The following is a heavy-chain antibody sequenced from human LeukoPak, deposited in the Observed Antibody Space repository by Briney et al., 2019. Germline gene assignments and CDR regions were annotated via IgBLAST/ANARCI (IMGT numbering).Heavy chain of an antibody. CDR1: GDSISSSGYY. V-gene: IGHV4-39*01. Sequence: SETLSLTCTVSGDSISSSGYYWGWIRQPPGKGLEWIGIIHFSGTTYYNPSLKSRVTISVDTSKNQFSLRLPSVTAADTAVYYCARFRGVVSSSLLDFWAQGTLVTVSS. J-gene: IGHJ4*02. D-gene: IGHD3-10*01. CDR3: ARFRGVVSSSLLDF. CDR2: IHFSGTT.